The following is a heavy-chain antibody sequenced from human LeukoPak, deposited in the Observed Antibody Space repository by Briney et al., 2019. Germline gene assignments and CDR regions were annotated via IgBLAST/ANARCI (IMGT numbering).Heavy chain of an antibody. CDR1: GFTFDDYA. CDR2: ISWNSGSI. V-gene: IGHV3-9*01. Sequence: PGRSLRLSCAASGFTFDDYAMHWVRQAPGKGLEWVSGISWNSGSIGYADSVKGRFTISRDNAKNSLYLQMNSLRAEDTALYYCAKDSTMGAVDYWGQGTLVTVSS. CDR3: AKDSTMGAVDY. D-gene: IGHD3-10*01. J-gene: IGHJ4*02.